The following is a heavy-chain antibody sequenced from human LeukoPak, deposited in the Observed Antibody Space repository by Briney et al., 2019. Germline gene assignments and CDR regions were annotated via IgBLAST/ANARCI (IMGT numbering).Heavy chain of an antibody. J-gene: IGHJ4*02. CDR2: IYYTGTT. D-gene: IGHD4-23*01. CDR3: AREILNGGNYLFDH. Sequence: SETLSLTCTVSGGSISTFYWSWIRQPPGKGLEWLGFIYYTGTTNYYPSLKSRLTISVDTSKNQFSLTLTSVTAADTAMYYCAREILNGGNYLFDHWGQGTLVTVSS. V-gene: IGHV4-59*01. CDR1: GGSISTFY.